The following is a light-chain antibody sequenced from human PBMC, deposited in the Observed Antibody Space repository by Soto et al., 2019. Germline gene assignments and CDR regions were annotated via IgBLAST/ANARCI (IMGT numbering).Light chain of an antibody. CDR3: QQYYDTPQT. Sequence: DFVLSQSPDSMAVSLGERATINCKSSQRVLWNSNNKYYLAWYQQKPGQPPKLLIHWAFTRESGVPDRFNVIGSATDFTLTISDLQAEDVAVYYCQQYYDTPQTFGQGTKVEIK. V-gene: IGKV4-1*01. CDR2: WAF. J-gene: IGKJ1*01. CDR1: QRVLWNSNNKYY.